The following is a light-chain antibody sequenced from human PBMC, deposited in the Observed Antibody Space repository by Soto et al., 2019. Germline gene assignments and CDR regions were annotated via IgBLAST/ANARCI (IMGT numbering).Light chain of an antibody. V-gene: IGKV3-15*01. J-gene: IGKJ4*01. CDR1: QSVSSN. Sequence: EIVMTQSPATLSVSPGERATLSCRASQSVSSNLAWYQQKPGQAPRLLIYGASTRAAGIPARFRGSGSGTEFTLTISSLQSEDFAVYYCQQYNNWPPVTFGGGTKVEIK. CDR3: QQYNNWPPVT. CDR2: GAS.